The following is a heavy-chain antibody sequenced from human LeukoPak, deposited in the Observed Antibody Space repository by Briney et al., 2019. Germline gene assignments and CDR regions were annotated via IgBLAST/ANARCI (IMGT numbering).Heavy chain of an antibody. CDR3: AAGDTATIRW. CDR1: GGTFSSYA. CDR2: IIPILGIA. J-gene: IGHJ4*02. V-gene: IGHV1-69*04. D-gene: IGHD5-18*01. Sequence: ASVTVSCKASGGTFSSYAISWVRQAPGQGLEWMGRIIPILGIANYAQKFQGRVTITADKSTSTAYMELSSLRSEDTAAYYCAAGDTATIRWWGQGTLVTVSS.